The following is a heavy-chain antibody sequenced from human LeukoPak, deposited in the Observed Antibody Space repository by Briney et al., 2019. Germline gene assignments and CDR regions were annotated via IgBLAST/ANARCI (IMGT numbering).Heavy chain of an antibody. J-gene: IGHJ4*02. CDR3: ARGSGYSYAFTGRERTKSRLDY. V-gene: IGHV3-7*01. CDR2: INQDGGKI. CDR1: GFTFSTSW. Sequence: PGGSLRLSCAASGFTFSTSWMNWVRQAPGKGLEWVASINQDGGKIQYVDSVKGRFTISRDSSKNTLYLQMNSLRAAHTAVYYCARGSGYSYAFTGRERTKSRLDYWGQGTLVTVSS. D-gene: IGHD3-16*01.